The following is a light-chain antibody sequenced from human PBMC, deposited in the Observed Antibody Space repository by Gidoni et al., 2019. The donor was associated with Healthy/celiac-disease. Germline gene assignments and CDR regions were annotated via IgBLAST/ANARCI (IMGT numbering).Light chain of an antibody. CDR3: QQYGSSPRT. Sequence: EIVLTQSPGTLSLSPGKRATLSCRASQSVSSGSLAWYQQKPGQAPRLLIYGASSRATGIPDSFSGSGSGTDFTLTISRLEPEDFAVYYCQQYGSSPRTFGQGTKVEIK. V-gene: IGKV3-20*01. J-gene: IGKJ1*01. CDR2: GAS. CDR1: QSVSSGS.